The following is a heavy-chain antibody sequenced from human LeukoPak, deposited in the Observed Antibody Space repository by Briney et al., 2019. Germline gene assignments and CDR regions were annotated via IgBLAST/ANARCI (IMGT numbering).Heavy chain of an antibody. Sequence: ASVKVSCKASGYTFTSYYLHWVRQAPGQGLEWMGWINPNSGGTNYAQKFLGRVTMTRDTSISAAYMELSRLRADDTAVYYCAREIVVVTAKGAFDIWGQGTVVTVSS. J-gene: IGHJ3*02. CDR3: AREIVVVTAKGAFDI. D-gene: IGHD2-21*02. CDR2: INPNSGGT. CDR1: GYTFTSYY. V-gene: IGHV1-2*02.